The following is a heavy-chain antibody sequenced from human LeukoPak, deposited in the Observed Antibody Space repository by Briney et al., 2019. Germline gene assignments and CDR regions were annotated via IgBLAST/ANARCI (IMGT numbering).Heavy chain of an antibody. J-gene: IGHJ4*02. CDR3: AKDIGATITAGIDY. D-gene: IGHD5-12*01. CDR1: GFTFDDYA. CDR2: ISWNSGTI. V-gene: IGHV3-9*01. Sequence: GGSLRLSCAASGFTFDDYAMHWVRQAPGKGLEWVSGISWNSGTIGYADSMKGRFTISRDNAKNSLYLQIYSLRAEDTALYYCAKDIGATITAGIDYWGQGTLVTVSS.